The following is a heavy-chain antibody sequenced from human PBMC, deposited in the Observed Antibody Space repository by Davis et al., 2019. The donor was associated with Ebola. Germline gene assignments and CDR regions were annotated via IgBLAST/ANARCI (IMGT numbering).Heavy chain of an antibody. Sequence: SETLSLTCAVYGGSFSGYYWSWIRQPPGKGLEWIGEINHSGSTNYNPSLQSRVTMSVDTSKNRFSLNLTSVTAADTAIYYCAREPARAVWGKGITVIVSS. CDR1: GGSFSGYY. J-gene: IGHJ6*04. V-gene: IGHV4-34*01. CDR3: AREPARAV. CDR2: INHSGST.